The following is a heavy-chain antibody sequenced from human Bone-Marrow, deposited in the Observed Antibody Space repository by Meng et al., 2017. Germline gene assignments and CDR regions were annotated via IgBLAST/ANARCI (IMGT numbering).Heavy chain of an antibody. CDR2: IYSGGGT. CDR1: GFSVSNEF. D-gene: IGHD1-14*01. V-gene: IGHV3-66*01. J-gene: IGHJ4*02. Sequence: EVQVVESGGGWVQPGGSLRLSCAASGFSVSNEFMSWVRQAQGKGLEWVSVIYSGGGTDYADSVKGRFTTSRDNAKNSLYLQMNSLRAEDTAVYYCARNHADFWGQGILVTVSS. CDR3: ARNHADF.